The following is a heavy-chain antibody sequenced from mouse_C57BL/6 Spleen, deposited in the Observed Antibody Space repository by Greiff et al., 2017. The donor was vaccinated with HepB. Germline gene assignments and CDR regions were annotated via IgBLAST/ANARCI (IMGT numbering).Heavy chain of an antibody. D-gene: IGHD2-4*01. V-gene: IGHV1-50*01. J-gene: IGHJ1*03. Sequence: QVQLQQPGAELVKPGASVKLSCKASGYTFTSYWMQWVKQRPGQGLEWIGEIDPSDSYTNYNQKFKGKATLTVDTSSSTAYMQLSSLTSEDSAVYYGARRAHYDYWYFDVWGTGTTVTVSS. CDR1: GYTFTSYW. CDR2: IDPSDSYT. CDR3: ARRAHYDYWYFDV.